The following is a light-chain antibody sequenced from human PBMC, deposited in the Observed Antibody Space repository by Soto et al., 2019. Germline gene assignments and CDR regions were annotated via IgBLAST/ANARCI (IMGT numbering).Light chain of an antibody. V-gene: IGKV1-5*01. J-gene: IGKJ2*01. CDR1: QSISSW. CDR3: QQYNSYSYT. CDR2: DAS. Sequence: DIQMTQSPSTLSASVGDRVTITCRASQSISSWLAWYQQKPGKAPKLLIYDASSLESGVPSRFSGSGSGTEFTLTISILQPDDFATYYGQQYNSYSYTFGQGTKLEIK.